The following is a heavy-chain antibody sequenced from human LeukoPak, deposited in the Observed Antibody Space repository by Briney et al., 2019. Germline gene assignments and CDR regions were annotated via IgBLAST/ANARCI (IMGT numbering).Heavy chain of an antibody. J-gene: IGHJ4*02. V-gene: IGHV4-59*01. D-gene: IGHD6-13*01. Sequence: SETLSLTCTVSGGSISNFYWSWIRQPPGKGLEWIGYIYYSGSTNYNPSLKSRVTISVDTSKNQFSLKLSSVTAADTAVYYCARASIPAPGQIDYWGEGTLVTVSS. CDR3: ARASIPAPGQIDY. CDR1: GGSISNFY. CDR2: IYYSGST.